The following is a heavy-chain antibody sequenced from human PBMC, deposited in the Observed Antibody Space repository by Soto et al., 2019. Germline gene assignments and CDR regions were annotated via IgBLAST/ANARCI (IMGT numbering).Heavy chain of an antibody. Sequence: EVQLVPSGAEVKKPGESLRISCKGSGYSFTSYWISWVRQMPGKGLEWMGRIDPSDSYTNYSPSCQGPVTISAAKSISTAYLQWSSLKASDTDMYYGARRGAALYYYGMDVWGQGTTVTVSS. CDR2: IDPSDSYT. J-gene: IGHJ6*02. D-gene: IGHD6-13*01. V-gene: IGHV5-10-1*03. CDR1: GYSFTSYW. CDR3: ARRGAALYYYGMDV.